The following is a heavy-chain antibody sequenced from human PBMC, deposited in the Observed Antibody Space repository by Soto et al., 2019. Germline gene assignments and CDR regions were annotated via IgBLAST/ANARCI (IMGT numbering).Heavy chain of an antibody. V-gene: IGHV3-23*01. CDR3: AKDKLGLSSGYMDV. CDR1: GFTFSSYA. D-gene: IGHD1-7*01. J-gene: IGHJ6*03. Sequence: PGGFLRLSCAASGFTFSSYAMSWVRQAPGKGLEWVSAISGSGGSTYYADSVKGRFTISRDNSKNTLYLQMNSLRAEDTAVYYCAKDKLGLSSGYMDVWGKGTTVTVSS. CDR2: ISGSGGST.